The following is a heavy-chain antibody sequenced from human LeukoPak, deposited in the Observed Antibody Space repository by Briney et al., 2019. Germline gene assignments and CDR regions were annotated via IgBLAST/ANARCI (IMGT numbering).Heavy chain of an antibody. CDR1: GYTFTGYY. CDR2: INPNSGGT. CDR3: ARGPHYYDSSGYFDAFDI. J-gene: IGHJ3*02. D-gene: IGHD3-22*01. Sequence: ASVKVSCKASGYTFTGYYMHWVRQAPGQGLEWLGWINPNSGGTNYAQKFQGRVTMTRDTSISTAYMELSRLRSDDTAVYYCARGPHYYDSSGYFDAFDIWGQGTMVTVSS. V-gene: IGHV1-2*02.